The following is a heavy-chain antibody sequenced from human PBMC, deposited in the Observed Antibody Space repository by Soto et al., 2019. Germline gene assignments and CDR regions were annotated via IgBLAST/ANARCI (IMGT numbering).Heavy chain of an antibody. CDR3: ARGGHVVVVTAALAY. V-gene: IGHV1-46*01. CDR1: GDTFTDYY. J-gene: IGHJ4*02. CDR2: VNPSGGHT. D-gene: IGHD2-21*02. Sequence: ASVKVSCKASGDTFTDYYIHWVRQAPGQGLEWMGTVNPSGGHTTYAQHFLGRVTMTRDTSTSTLYMELTSLTSDDTAIYYCARGGHVVVVTAALAYWGQGTLVT.